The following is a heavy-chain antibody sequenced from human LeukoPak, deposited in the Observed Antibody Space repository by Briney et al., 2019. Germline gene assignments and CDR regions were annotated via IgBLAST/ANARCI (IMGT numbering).Heavy chain of an antibody. CDR2: INSDGSST. CDR1: GFTFSHYW. CDR3: ARAAAGLGDAFDM. D-gene: IGHD3-10*01. V-gene: IGHV3-74*01. Sequence: PGGSLRLSCAASGFTFSHYWMHWVRQAPGKGLVWVSRINSDGSSTSYADSVKGRFTISRDNAKNTLYLQMNSLRAEDTAVYYCARAAAGLGDAFDMGGQGTMVTVSS. J-gene: IGHJ3*02.